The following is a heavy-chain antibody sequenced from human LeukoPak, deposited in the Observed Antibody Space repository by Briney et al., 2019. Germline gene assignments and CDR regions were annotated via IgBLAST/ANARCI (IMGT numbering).Heavy chain of an antibody. Sequence: GGSLRLSCAASGFTFSSYAMHWVRQAPGKGLEWVAVISYDGSNKYYADSVKGRFTISRDNSKNTLYLQMNSLRAEDTAVYYCAREKYYDFWSGYYTGLTGFDYWGQGTLVTVSS. CDR2: ISYDGSNK. D-gene: IGHD3-3*01. V-gene: IGHV3-30-3*01. CDR3: AREKYYDFWSGYYTGLTGFDY. J-gene: IGHJ4*02. CDR1: GFTFSSYA.